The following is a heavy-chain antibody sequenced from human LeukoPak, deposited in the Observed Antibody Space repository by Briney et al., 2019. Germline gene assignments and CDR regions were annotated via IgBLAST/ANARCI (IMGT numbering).Heavy chain of an antibody. CDR2: IYWDDDK. J-gene: IGHJ4*02. CDR3: AHSLGRDGYSPFDY. V-gene: IGHV2-5*02. D-gene: IGHD5-24*01. Sequence: ESGPTLVKPTQTLTLTCTFSGFSLSTSGVGVGWIRQPPGKALEWLALIYWDDDKRYSPSLKSRLTITKDTSKNQVVLTMINMDPVDTATYYCAHSLGRDGYSPFDYWGQGTLVTVSS. CDR1: GFSLSTSGVG.